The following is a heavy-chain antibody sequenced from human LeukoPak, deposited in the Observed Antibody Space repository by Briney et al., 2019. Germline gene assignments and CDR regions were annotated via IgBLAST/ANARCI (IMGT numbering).Heavy chain of an antibody. V-gene: IGHV1-2*06. Sequence: ASVKVSCKASGYTFTGYYMHWVRQAPGQGLEWMGRINPNSGGTNYAQKLQGRVTMTTDTSTSTAYMELRSLRSDDTAVYYCARDLGIAAAWEGDYWGQGTLVTVSS. D-gene: IGHD6-13*01. J-gene: IGHJ4*02. CDR2: INPNSGGT. CDR1: GYTFTGYY. CDR3: ARDLGIAAAWEGDY.